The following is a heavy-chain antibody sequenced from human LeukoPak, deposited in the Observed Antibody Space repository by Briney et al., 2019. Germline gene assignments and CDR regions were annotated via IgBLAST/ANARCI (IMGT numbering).Heavy chain of an antibody. D-gene: IGHD2-2*01. Sequence: PGGSLRLSCADSQFTFNGSWMNWVRQAPGKGLEWVANMDPTGSQKRYVDSVRGRFTISKDNPGASLYLDMHSLRAEDTAVYYCAKEMSTIAVVPAAIDYWGQGTLVTVSS. CDR3: AKEMSTIAVVPAAIDY. CDR1: QFTFNGSW. CDR2: MDPTGSQK. J-gene: IGHJ4*02. V-gene: IGHV3-7*03.